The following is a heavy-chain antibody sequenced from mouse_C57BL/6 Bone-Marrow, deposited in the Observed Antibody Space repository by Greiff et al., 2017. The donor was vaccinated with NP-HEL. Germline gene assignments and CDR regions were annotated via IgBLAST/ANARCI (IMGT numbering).Heavy chain of an antibody. CDR2: LYPGDGDT. Sequence: QVQLQQSGPELVKPGASVKISCKASGYAFSSSWMNWVKQRPGKGLEWIGRLYPGDGDTNYNGKFKGKATLTADKSSSTAYMQLSSLTSEDSAVYFCAEGGYYRYYAMDYWGQGTSVTVSS. V-gene: IGHV1-82*01. CDR3: AEGGYYRYYAMDY. J-gene: IGHJ4*01. CDR1: GYAFSSSW. D-gene: IGHD2-3*01.